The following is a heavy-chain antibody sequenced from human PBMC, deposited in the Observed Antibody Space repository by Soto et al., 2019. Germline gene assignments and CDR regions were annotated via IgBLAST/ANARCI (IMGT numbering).Heavy chain of an antibody. Sequence: GGSLRLSCAASGFTFSSYAMHWVRQAPGKGLEWVAVISYDGSNKYYADSVKGRFTISRDNSKNTLYLQMNSLRAEDTAVYYCARGGDLVGAHVLYYFDYWGQGTLVTVSS. V-gene: IGHV3-30-3*01. J-gene: IGHJ4*02. CDR1: GFTFSSYA. CDR2: ISYDGSNK. CDR3: ARGGDLVGAHVLYYFDY. D-gene: IGHD1-26*01.